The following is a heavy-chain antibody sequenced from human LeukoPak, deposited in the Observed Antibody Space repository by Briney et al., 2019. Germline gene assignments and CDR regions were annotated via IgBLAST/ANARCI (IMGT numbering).Heavy chain of an antibody. CDR1: GGSISSGGFY. Sequence: PSETLSLTCTFSGGSISSGGFYWSWIRQHPGKGLECIGYIYYSGSTYYNPSLKSRVTISVDTSKNQFSLKLSSVTAADTAVYYCARDGLVGALDYWGQGTLVTVSS. CDR2: IYYSGST. V-gene: IGHV4-31*03. J-gene: IGHJ4*02. CDR3: ARDGLVGALDY. D-gene: IGHD1-26*01.